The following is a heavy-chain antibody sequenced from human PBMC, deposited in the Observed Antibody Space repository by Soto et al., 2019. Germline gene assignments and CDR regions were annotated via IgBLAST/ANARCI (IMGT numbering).Heavy chain of an antibody. D-gene: IGHD2-2*01. CDR1: GFTFSSYA. CDR2: ISGSGGST. CDR3: ARKGGRTSCCYAGAFYS. J-gene: IGHJ3*02. Sequence: SGGSLRLSCAASGFTFSSYAMSWVREAPGKGLEWVSAISGSGGSTYYADSVKGRFTISRDNSKNTLYLQMNSLRAEDTAVYYCARKGGRTSCCYAGAFYSWGQGTIVTVSS. V-gene: IGHV3-23*01.